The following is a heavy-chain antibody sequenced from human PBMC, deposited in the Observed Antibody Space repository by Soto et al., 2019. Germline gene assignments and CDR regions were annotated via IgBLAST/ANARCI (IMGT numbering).Heavy chain of an antibody. D-gene: IGHD3-10*01. Sequence: LSLTCTVSGGSISSSSYYWGWIRQPPGKGLEWIGSIYYSGSTYYNPSLKSRVTISVDTSKNQFSLKLSSVTAADTAVYYCARHQGVNAFDIWGQGTMVT. CDR3: ARHQGVNAFDI. CDR2: IYYSGST. CDR1: GGSISSSSYY. V-gene: IGHV4-39*01. J-gene: IGHJ3*02.